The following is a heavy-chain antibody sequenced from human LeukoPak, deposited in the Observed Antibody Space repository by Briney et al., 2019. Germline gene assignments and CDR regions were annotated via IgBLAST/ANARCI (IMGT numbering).Heavy chain of an antibody. Sequence: TSSETLSLTCTVSGGSISSSSYYWGWIRQPPGKGLEWIGSIYYSGSTYYNPSLKSRVTISVDTSKNQFSLKLSSVTAADTAVYYCARDPNYDFWSGTPSAYYWGQGTLVTVSS. CDR2: IYYSGST. CDR3: ARDPNYDFWSGTPSAYY. J-gene: IGHJ4*02. V-gene: IGHV4-39*07. D-gene: IGHD3-3*01. CDR1: GGSISSSSYY.